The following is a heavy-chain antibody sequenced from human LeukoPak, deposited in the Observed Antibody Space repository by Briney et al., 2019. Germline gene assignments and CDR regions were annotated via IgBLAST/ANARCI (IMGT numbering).Heavy chain of an antibody. CDR3: ARNYDSSGTDAFDI. V-gene: IGHV1-8*03. Sequence: ASAKVSCKASGYTFTSYDINWVRQATGQGLEWMGWMNPNSGNTGYAQKFQGRVTITRNTSISTAYMELSSLRSEDTAVYYCARNYDSSGTDAFDIWGQGTMVTVSS. CDR2: MNPNSGNT. J-gene: IGHJ3*02. D-gene: IGHD3-22*01. CDR1: GYTFTSYD.